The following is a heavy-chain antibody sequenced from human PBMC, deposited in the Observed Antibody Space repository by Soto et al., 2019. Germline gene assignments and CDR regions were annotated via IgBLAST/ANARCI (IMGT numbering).Heavy chain of an antibody. CDR2: IYWDDDK. D-gene: IGHD2-15*01. CDR3: AHRAVLCSGGTCYSHPFDS. CDR1: GFSFNTTGVG. Sequence: SGPTLVNPTQTLTLTCTFSGFSFNTTGVGVGWIRQPPGRPLEWLTIIYWDDDKRYSPSLESRLTITKDTSKDQVVLTLTNMDPVDTGTYFCAHRAVLCSGGTCYSHPFDSWGQGTLVTVSS. V-gene: IGHV2-5*02. J-gene: IGHJ4*02.